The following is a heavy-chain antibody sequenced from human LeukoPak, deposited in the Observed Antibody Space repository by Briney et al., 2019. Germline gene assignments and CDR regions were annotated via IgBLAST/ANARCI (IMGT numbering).Heavy chain of an antibody. CDR3: ARRGIWDLQIGNWFDP. V-gene: IGHV4-39*01. D-gene: IGHD3-16*01. CDR2: IYYSGST. J-gene: IGHJ5*02. CDR1: GGSISSSSYY. Sequence: SETLSLTCTVSGGSISSSSYYWGWIPQPPGQGLEWIGSIYYSGSTYYNPSLKSRVTISVDTSKNQFSLKLSSVTAADTAVYYCARRGIWDLQIGNWFDPWGQGILVTVSS.